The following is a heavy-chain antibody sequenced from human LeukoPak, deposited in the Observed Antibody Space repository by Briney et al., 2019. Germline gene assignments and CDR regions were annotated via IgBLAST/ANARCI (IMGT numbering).Heavy chain of an antibody. CDR3: ARTYYDILTGYNPYFDY. CDR2: ISWHSSSI. Sequence: GRSLRLSCAASGFTFDEYAMHWVRQAPGKGLEWVSGISWHSSSINYADSVRGRFSISRDNAKNSLYLQMNSLRVEDTAVYYCARTYYDILTGYNPYFDYWGQGILVTVSS. J-gene: IGHJ4*02. V-gene: IGHV3-9*01. D-gene: IGHD3-9*01. CDR1: GFTFDEYA.